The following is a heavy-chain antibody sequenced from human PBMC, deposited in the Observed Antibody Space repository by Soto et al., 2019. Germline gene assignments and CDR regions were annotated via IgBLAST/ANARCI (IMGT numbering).Heavy chain of an antibody. V-gene: IGHV3-23*01. CDR1: GFTFSSYG. D-gene: IGHD3-16*02. CDR2: ISGSGGST. J-gene: IGHJ3*02. Sequence: GGSLRLSCAASGFTFSSYGMSWVRQAPGKGLEWVSAISGSGGSTYYADSVKGRFTISRDNSKNTLYLQMNSLRAEDTAVYYCAKALLSMITFGGVIVSSDSDAFDIWGQGTMVTVSS. CDR3: AKALLSMITFGGVIVSSDSDAFDI.